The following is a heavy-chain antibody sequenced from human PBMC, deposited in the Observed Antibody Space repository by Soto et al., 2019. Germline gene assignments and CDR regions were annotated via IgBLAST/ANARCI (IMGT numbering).Heavy chain of an antibody. CDR1: GFTFSSYS. Sequence: PGMSLRLSCAASGFTFSSYSMNWVRQAPGKGLEWVSYISSSSSTIYYADSVKGRFTISRDNSKNTLYLQMNSLRAEDTAVYYCAKDEITIFGVVIILLDYWGQGTLVTVSS. CDR3: AKDEITIFGVVIILLDY. CDR2: ISSSSSTI. D-gene: IGHD3-3*01. V-gene: IGHV3-48*01. J-gene: IGHJ4*02.